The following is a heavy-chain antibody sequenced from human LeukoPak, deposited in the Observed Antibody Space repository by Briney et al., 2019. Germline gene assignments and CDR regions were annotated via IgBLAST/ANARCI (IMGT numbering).Heavy chain of an antibody. CDR3: ARGGTSGYSSTRHFWGGNYYFDY. CDR1: GFTFDDYW. V-gene: IGHV3-7*01. CDR2: INQDGSEK. Sequence: GGSLRLSCGASGFTFDDYWMSWVRQAPGQGLEWVANINQDGSEKYYLDSAKGRFTISRDNARNSLYLQVNSLRAEDTAVYYCARGGTSGYSSTRHFWGGNYYFDYWGQGSLVNVSS. J-gene: IGHJ4*02. D-gene: IGHD2-2*01.